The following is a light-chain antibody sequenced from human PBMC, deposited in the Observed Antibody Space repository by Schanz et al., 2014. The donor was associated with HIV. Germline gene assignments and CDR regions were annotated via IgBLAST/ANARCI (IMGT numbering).Light chain of an antibody. CDR3: SSYSGISSTLVV. CDR1: SSDVGGYNY. Sequence: QSALTQPASVSGSPGQSITISCTGTSSDVGGYNYVSWYQQHPDKAPKLMIYDVSNRPSGVSNRFSGSKSGNTASLTISGLQTGDEADYYCSSYSGISSTLVVFGGGTKLTVL. J-gene: IGLJ2*01. V-gene: IGLV2-14*01. CDR2: DVS.